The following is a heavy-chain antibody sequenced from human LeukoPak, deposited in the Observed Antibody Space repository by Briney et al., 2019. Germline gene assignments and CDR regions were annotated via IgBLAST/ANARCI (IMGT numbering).Heavy chain of an antibody. CDR2: IYYSGST. J-gene: IGHJ4*02. Sequence: PSETLSLTCTVSGGSISSYYWSWIRQPPGKGLEWIGYIYYSGSTNYNPSLKSRVTISVDTSKNQFSLKLSSVTAADTAVYYCARNGSPEQWLVLPFDYWGQGTLVTVSS. V-gene: IGHV4-59*12. D-gene: IGHD6-19*01. CDR1: GGSISSYY. CDR3: ARNGSPEQWLVLPFDY.